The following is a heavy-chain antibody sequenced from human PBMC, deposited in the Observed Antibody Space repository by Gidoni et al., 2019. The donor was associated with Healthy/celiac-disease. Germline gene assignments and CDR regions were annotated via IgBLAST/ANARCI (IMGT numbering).Heavy chain of an antibody. D-gene: IGHD3-10*01. V-gene: IGHV3-21*01. CDR2: ISSSSSYI. CDR1: GFTFSRYS. CDR3: ARDGSGSYYQYYYYYYMDV. Sequence: EVPLVASGGGLVKPGGSLSLSCAASGFTFSRYSMNWVRQAPGKGLEWVASISSSSSYIYYADSLKGRFTISRDNAKNSLYLQMNSLRAEDTAVYYCARDGSGSYYQYYYYYYMDVWGKGTTVTVSS. J-gene: IGHJ6*03.